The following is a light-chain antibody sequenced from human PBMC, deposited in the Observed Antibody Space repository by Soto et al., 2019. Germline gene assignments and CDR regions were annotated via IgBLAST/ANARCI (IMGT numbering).Light chain of an antibody. Sequence: QSVLTQSPSASGTPGQRVTISCSGSSSNIGSHTVNWYQQLPGTAPKLLIYNNNQRPSGVPDRFSGSKSGTSAPLAISGLQSEDEADYYCAAWDDSLSGLVFGGGTKLTVL. CDR3: AAWDDSLSGLV. V-gene: IGLV1-44*01. CDR1: SSNIGSHT. CDR2: NNN. J-gene: IGLJ2*01.